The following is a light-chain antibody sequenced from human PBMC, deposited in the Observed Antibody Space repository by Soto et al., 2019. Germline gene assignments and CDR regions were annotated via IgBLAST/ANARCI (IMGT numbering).Light chain of an antibody. V-gene: IGLV2-14*03. Sequence: QSALTQPASVSGSPGQSITISCTGTSSDIGTYNYVSWYQQHPGKAPKLMIYDVSNRPSGVSSRFSGSKSGNTASLSISGLQAEDEADYYCSSYTISSPPVVFGGGTKLTVL. CDR3: SSYTISSPPVV. CDR2: DVS. J-gene: IGLJ2*01. CDR1: SSDIGTYNY.